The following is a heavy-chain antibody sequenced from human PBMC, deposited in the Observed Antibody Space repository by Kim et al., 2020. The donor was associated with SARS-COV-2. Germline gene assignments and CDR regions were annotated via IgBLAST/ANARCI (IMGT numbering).Heavy chain of an antibody. CDR2: INAGNGNT. CDR3: ARASLPLGAAAVEYYFDY. J-gene: IGHJ4*02. D-gene: IGHD6-13*01. V-gene: IGHV1-3*01. CDR1: GYTFTSYA. Sequence: ASVKVSCKASGYTFTSYAMHWVRQAPGQRLEWMGWINAGNGNTKYSQKFQGRVTITRDTSASTAYMELSSLRSEDTAVYYCARASLPLGAAAVEYYFDYWGQGTLVTVSS.